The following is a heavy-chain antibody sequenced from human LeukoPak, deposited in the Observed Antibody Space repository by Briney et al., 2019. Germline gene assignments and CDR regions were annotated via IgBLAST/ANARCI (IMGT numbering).Heavy chain of an antibody. CDR1: GFTFSSYS. J-gene: IGHJ3*01. CDR3: AREAMIDAFDV. D-gene: IGHD3-22*01. Sequence: PGGSLRLSCAASGFTFSSYSMNWVRQAPGKGLEWVSSISSSSSYIYYADSVKGRFTISRDNAKNSLYLQMNSLRGDDTAVYYCAREAMIDAFDVWGQGTMVSVSS. CDR2: ISSSSSYI. V-gene: IGHV3-21*01.